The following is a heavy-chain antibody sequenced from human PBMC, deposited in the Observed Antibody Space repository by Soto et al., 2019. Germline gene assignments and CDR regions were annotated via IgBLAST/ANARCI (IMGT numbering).Heavy chain of an antibody. V-gene: IGHV5-51*01. D-gene: IGHD1-1*01. CDR1: GYRFISYW. CDR3: ARRSAAGTNDY. Sequence: PGESLKISCQGSGYRFISYWIAWVRQRPGQGLEWMGIFYPGDPDVRYSPSFQGQVSMSADKSINTAYLEWSSLKASDTAMYYCARRSAAGTNDYWGQGTLVTVSS. J-gene: IGHJ4*02. CDR2: FYPGDPDV.